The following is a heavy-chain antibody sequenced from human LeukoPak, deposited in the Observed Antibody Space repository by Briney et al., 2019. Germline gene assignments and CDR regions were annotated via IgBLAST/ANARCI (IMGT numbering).Heavy chain of an antibody. D-gene: IGHD1-14*01. V-gene: IGHV3-30-3*01. Sequence: GGSLRLSCAASGFTFSSYAMSWVRQAPGKGLEWVAVISYDGSNKYYADSVKGRFTISRDNSKNTLYLQMNSLRAEDTAVYYCARDYRRYIDYWGQGTLVTVSS. J-gene: IGHJ4*02. CDR2: ISYDGSNK. CDR3: ARDYRRYIDY. CDR1: GFTFSSYA.